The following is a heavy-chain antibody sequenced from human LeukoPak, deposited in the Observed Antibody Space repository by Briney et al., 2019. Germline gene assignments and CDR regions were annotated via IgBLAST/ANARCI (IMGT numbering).Heavy chain of an antibody. D-gene: IGHD6-25*01. V-gene: IGHV3-7*03. CDR3: VRGPHIAATSY. J-gene: IGHJ4*02. Sequence: GGSLRLSCVASDFTFDFYWMTWVRQAPGKGLEWVANIKQDGSEKQYVDSVKGRFAISRDNAKKSLYLQINTLRAEDTAVYYCVRGPHIAATSYWGQGTLVTVSS. CDR1: DFTFDFYW. CDR2: IKQDGSEK.